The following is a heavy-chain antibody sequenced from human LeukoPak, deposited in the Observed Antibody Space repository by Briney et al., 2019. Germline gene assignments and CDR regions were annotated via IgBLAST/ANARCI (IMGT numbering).Heavy chain of an antibody. CDR3: ARRLTGGVTDFFDF. CDR2: ISPSGDST. D-gene: IGHD2-8*02. CDR1: GFXFSSHS. V-gene: IGHV3-23*01. J-gene: IGHJ4*02. Sequence: GGSVRLSCAASGFXFSSHSISWVRQPPGEGLEWVAAISPSGDSTTYRDSVKGQFTISRDNSRNGLYLQMNTLTVEDTAIYYSARRLTGGVTDFFDFWGQGALVTVSS.